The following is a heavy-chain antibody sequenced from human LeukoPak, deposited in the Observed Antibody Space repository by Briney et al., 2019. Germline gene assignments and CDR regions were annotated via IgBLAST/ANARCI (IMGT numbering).Heavy chain of an antibody. CDR1: ELSLNPYG. D-gene: IGHD3-16*01. Sequence: GGPLNFSCEPPELSLNPYGMNWVGKVQAKGREGVAFIGHDGTKIYYADSVQGRFTISRDNSKNTLYLEMNSLSGDDTALYYCAKDHVTWGNRYFDHWGQGTLGTVSS. CDR3: AKDHVTWGNRYFDH. J-gene: IGHJ4*02. CDR2: IGHDGTKI. V-gene: IGHV3-30*02.